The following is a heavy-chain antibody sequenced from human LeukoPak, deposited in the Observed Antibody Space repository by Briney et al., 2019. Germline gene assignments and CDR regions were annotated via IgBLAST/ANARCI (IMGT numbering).Heavy chain of an antibody. CDR2: INPNSGGT. V-gene: IGHV1-2*02. J-gene: IGHJ4*02. CDR3: ARDKPAEAALDF. Sequence: ASVRVSSKASVYTFTGYYIHWVRQAPGQGLGWMGWINPNSGGTNYAQKFQGRVTMTRDRAINTAYVDLRSLTYADTAVYYCARDKPAEAALDFWGQGTLVTVSS. CDR1: VYTFTGYY.